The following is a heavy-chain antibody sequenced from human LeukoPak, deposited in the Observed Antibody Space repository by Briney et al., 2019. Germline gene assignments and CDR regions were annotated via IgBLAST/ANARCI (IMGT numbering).Heavy chain of an antibody. V-gene: IGHV4-39*07. J-gene: IGHJ3*02. CDR2: IYYSGST. D-gene: IGHD3-22*01. Sequence: SETLSLTCTVSGGSISSSSYYWGWIRQPPGKGLEWIGSIYYSGSTYYNPSLKSRVTISVDTSKNQFSPKLSSVTAADTAVYYCARDSFSGTYDNGAFDIWGQGTTVTVSS. CDR3: ARDSFSGTYDNGAFDI. CDR1: GGSISSSSYY.